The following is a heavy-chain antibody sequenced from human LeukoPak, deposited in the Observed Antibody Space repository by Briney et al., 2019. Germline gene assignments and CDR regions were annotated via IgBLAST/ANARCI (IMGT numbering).Heavy chain of an antibody. CDR2: INHSGSI. CDR3: ARTIFGVVTLYGMDV. D-gene: IGHD3-3*01. Sequence: PSETLSLTRAVYGGSFSGYYWSWIRQPPGKGLEWIGEINHSGSINYNPSLKSRVTISVDTSKNQFSLKLSSVTAADTAVYYCARTIFGVVTLYGMDVWGQGTTVTVSS. CDR1: GGSFSGYY. V-gene: IGHV4-34*01. J-gene: IGHJ6*02.